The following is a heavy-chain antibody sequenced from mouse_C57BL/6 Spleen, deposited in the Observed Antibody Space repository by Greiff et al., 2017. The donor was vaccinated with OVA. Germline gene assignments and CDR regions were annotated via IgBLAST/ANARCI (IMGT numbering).Heavy chain of an antibody. CDR2: IDPSDSYT. CDR1: GYTFTSYW. D-gene: IGHD2-4*01. V-gene: IGHV1-69*01. CDR3: ARGLPAWCAY. J-gene: IGHJ3*01. Sequence: VQLQQPGAELVMPGASVKLSCKASGYTFTSYWMHWVKQRPGQGLEWIGEIDPSDSYTNYNQKFKGKSTLTVDKASSTAYMQLSSLTSEGSAVYYCARGLPAWCAYWGQGTLVTVSA.